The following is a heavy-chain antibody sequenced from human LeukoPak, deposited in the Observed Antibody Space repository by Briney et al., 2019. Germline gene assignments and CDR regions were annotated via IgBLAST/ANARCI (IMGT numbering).Heavy chain of an antibody. CDR2: ISSSGSTI. CDR1: GFTFSDYY. D-gene: IGHD2-15*01. V-gene: IGHV3-11*01. Sequence: GGSLRLSYAASGFTFSDYYMSWIRQAPGKGLEWVSYISSSGSTIYYADSVKGRFTISRDNAKNSLYLQMNSLRAEDTAVYYCARVLRYCSGGNCYSGGLGYMDVWGKGTTVTISS. CDR3: ARVLRYCSGGNCYSGGLGYMDV. J-gene: IGHJ6*03.